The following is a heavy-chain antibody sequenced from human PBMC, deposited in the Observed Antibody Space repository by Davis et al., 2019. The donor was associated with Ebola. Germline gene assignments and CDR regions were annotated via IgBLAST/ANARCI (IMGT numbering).Heavy chain of an antibody. D-gene: IGHD3-3*01. CDR2: ISSSSSYT. Sequence: PGGSLRLSCAASGFTFSDYYMSWIRQAPGKGLEWVSYISSSSSYTNYADSVKGRFTISRDNAKNSLYLQMNSLRAEDTAVYYCARATLTRFLEWENYGMDVWGQGTTVTVSS. V-gene: IGHV3-11*06. CDR1: GFTFSDYY. CDR3: ARATLTRFLEWENYGMDV. J-gene: IGHJ6*02.